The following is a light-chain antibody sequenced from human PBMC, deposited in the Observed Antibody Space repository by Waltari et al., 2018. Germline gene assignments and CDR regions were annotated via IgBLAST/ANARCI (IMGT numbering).Light chain of an antibody. CDR1: QSLVHSDGNTY. CDR3: MQGIHWPRS. Sequence: DVVMTQSPLSLPVTLGQPASISCRSSQSLVHSDGNTYLSWFQQRPGQSPRRLIYKVSNLYSGVPDRFSGSWSGTDFTLKISRVEAEDIAIYYCMQGIHWPRSFGQGTKVEIE. J-gene: IGKJ1*01. V-gene: IGKV2-30*02. CDR2: KVS.